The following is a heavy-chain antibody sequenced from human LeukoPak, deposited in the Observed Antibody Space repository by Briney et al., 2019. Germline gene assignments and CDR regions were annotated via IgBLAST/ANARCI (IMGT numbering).Heavy chain of an antibody. J-gene: IGHJ4*02. CDR3: AKQRGIALSAHDY. CDR1: GFTFSSYA. Sequence: GGSLRLSCAACGFTFSSYAMSWVRQAPGKGVVWVSAIGGSGDSTYYADSVKGRFTISRDNSKNTLYLQMNSLRAEDTAVYYCAKQRGIALSAHDYWGQGTLVTVSS. D-gene: IGHD6-19*01. CDR2: IGGSGDST. V-gene: IGHV3-23*01.